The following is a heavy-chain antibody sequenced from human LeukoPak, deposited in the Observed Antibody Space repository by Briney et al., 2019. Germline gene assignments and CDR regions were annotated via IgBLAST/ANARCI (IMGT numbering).Heavy chain of an antibody. CDR1: GFTFSDYY. CDR3: ARDLVATTNLPFDC. J-gene: IGHJ4*02. Sequence: GGSLRLSCAASGFTFSDYYMSWIRQAPGKGLEWVSSISSSSSYIYYGDSVKGRFTISRDNAKNSLYLQMNSLKVEDTAVYYCARDLVATTNLPFDCWGQGTLVTVSS. CDR2: ISSSSSYI. D-gene: IGHD5-12*01. V-gene: IGHV3-11*06.